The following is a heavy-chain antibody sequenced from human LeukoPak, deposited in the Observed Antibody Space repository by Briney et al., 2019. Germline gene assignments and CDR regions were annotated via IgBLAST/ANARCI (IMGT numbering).Heavy chain of an antibody. CDR1: GFSFSTYA. Sequence: PGGSLRLSCAASGFSFSTYAMNWVRQAPGKGLEWIAYIGGSGDTIYYADSVKGRFTISRDNARNSLYLQMNSLRAEDTALYYCASEYDSSAAAFDIWAKGQWSPSLQ. D-gene: IGHD3-22*01. CDR3: ASEYDSSAAAFDI. CDR2: IGGSGDTI. J-gene: IGHJ3*02. V-gene: IGHV3-48*01.